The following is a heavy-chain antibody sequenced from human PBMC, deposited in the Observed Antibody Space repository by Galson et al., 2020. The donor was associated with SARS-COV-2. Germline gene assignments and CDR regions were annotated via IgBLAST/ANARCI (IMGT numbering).Heavy chain of an antibody. D-gene: IGHD6-19*01. Sequence: SQTLSLTCAISGDSVSSNSAAWNWIRQSPSRGLEWLGRTYYRSKWYNDYAVSVKSRITINPDTSKNQFSLQLNSVTPEDTAVYYCARSQPFYSSGWYRAFGGFDYWGQGTQVTVSS. CDR1: GDSVSSNSAA. CDR2: TYYRSKWYN. J-gene: IGHJ4*02. V-gene: IGHV6-1*01. CDR3: ARSQPFYSSGWYRAFGGFDY.